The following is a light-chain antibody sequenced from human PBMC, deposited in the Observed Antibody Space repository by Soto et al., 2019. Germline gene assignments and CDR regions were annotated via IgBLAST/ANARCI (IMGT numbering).Light chain of an antibody. CDR2: GAS. CDR3: QQSYTFLT. CDR1: QTINTY. J-gene: IGKJ3*01. Sequence: DIQMTQSPSSLSASVGDRVTITCRASQTINTYLNWYQQKPGKAPRLLIYGASTLQSGVPSRFSGSGSGKDFTLTITSLQLEDFATYFCQQSYTFLTFGPGTKVDMK. V-gene: IGKV1-39*01.